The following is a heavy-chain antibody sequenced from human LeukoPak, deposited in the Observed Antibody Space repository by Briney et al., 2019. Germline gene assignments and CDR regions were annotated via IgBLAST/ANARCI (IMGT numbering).Heavy chain of an antibody. J-gene: IGHJ6*03. CDR2: INPSGGST. CDR3: SRRGGKRYYYYYMDV. D-gene: IGHD2-15*01. Sequence: ASVKVSCKASGYTFTSYYMHWVRQAAGQGLEWMGIINPSGGSTSYAQKFQGRVTMTRETSTSTVYMELSRLRSEDTAVYYFSRRGGKRYYYYYMDVWGKGTTVTVPS. CDR1: GYTFTSYY. V-gene: IGHV1-46*01.